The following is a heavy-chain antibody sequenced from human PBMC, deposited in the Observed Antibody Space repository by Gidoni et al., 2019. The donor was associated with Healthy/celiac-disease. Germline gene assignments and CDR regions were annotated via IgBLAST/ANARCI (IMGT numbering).Heavy chain of an antibody. D-gene: IGHD2-2*01. J-gene: IGHJ6*02. Sequence: EVQLVESGGGLVQPGRSLRLSCAASGFTFDDYAMHWVRQAPGKGLGWVSGSSWNSGSIGYADSVKGRFTISRDNAKNSLYLQMNSLRAEDTALYYCAKETGVVPAASYSVTSLYYYYGMDVWGQGTTVTVSS. V-gene: IGHV3-9*01. CDR3: AKETGVVPAASYSVTSLYYYYGMDV. CDR2: SSWNSGSI. CDR1: GFTFDDYA.